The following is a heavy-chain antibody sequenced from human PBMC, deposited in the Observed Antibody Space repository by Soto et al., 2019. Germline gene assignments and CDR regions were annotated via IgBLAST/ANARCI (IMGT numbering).Heavy chain of an antibody. CDR3: AAYDSEGYFDY. CDR1: GDSITNFH. J-gene: IGHJ4*02. Sequence: PSETLSLTCSVFGDSITNFHWSWIRQPPGKGLEWIGYVYFSGSTKYNPSLKSRVIMSIDTSKNEFSLKLTSVTAADSAAYFCAAYDSEGYFDYWGQGALVTSPQ. V-gene: IGHV4-59*03. D-gene: IGHD3-9*01. CDR2: VYFSGST.